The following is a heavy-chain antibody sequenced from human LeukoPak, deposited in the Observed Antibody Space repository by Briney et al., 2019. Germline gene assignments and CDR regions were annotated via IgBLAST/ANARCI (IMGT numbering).Heavy chain of an antibody. V-gene: IGHV3-7*05. J-gene: IGHJ4*02. D-gene: IGHD3-22*01. CDR3: ATYYPTSSGCKD. Sequence: GGSLRLSCAASGLTFSGYWMTWVRQAPGKGLEWVANIKEDGGEKYYVYSVKGRFTISRDNAKNSLYLHMTSLRAEDTAVYFCATYYPTSSGCKDWGQGTLVTVSS. CDR1: GLTFSGYW. CDR2: IKEDGGEK.